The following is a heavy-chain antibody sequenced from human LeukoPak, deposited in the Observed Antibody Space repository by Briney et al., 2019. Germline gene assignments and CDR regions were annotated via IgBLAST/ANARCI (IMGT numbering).Heavy chain of an antibody. CDR1: GFTFDDYA. CDR3: ARARVNLDY. V-gene: IGHV3-66*01. D-gene: IGHD1-14*01. CDR2: IYSGGST. J-gene: IGHJ4*02. Sequence: PGGSLRLSCAASGFTFDDYAMHWVRQAPGTGLEWVSVIYSGGSTSYADSVKGRFTISRDNSKNTLYLQMNSLRAEDTAVYYCARARVNLDYWGQGTLVTVSS.